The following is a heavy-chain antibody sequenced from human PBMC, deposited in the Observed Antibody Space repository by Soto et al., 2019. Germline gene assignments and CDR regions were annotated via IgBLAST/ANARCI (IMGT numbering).Heavy chain of an antibody. J-gene: IGHJ6*02. CDR2: IIPLFGTT. V-gene: IGHV1-69*13. Sequence: SVKVSCKASGGTFSSYAISWVRQALGQRLEWMGGIIPLFGTTNYAQKFQGRVTITADESSSTAYMELSRLRSDDTAVYYCARGPSGYGDYYYYGMDVWGQGTTVTVSS. CDR1: GGTFSSYA. D-gene: IGHD4-17*01. CDR3: ARGPSGYGDYYYYGMDV.